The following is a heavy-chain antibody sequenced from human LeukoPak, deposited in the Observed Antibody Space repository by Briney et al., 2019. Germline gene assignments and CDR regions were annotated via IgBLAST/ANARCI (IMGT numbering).Heavy chain of an antibody. D-gene: IGHD3-10*01. CDR3: ARSTVGVRDFDY. J-gene: IGHJ4*02. CDR1: GYSFTNYW. CDR2: IYPGSET. V-gene: IGHV5-51*01. Sequence: GESLKISCKGSGYSFTNYWIGWVRQMPGKGLGWMGIIYPGSETRYNPSFQDQVALSADKSISTAYLQWSSLKASDNAMYYCARSTVGVRDFDYWGQGTLVTVSS.